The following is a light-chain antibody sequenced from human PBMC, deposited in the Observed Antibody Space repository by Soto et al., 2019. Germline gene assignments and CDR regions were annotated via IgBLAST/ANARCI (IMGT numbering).Light chain of an antibody. J-gene: IGKJ5*01. CDR1: QSVGSY. V-gene: IGKV3-11*01. CDR3: QQRHNSIT. CDR2: DAS. Sequence: EIVLTQSPGSLSLSPGERATLSCRASQSVGSYLAWYQQKPGQPPRLIIYDASNRATGIPARFSGSGSGTDFTLTISSLEPEDFAVYYCQQRHNSITFGQGTRLEIK.